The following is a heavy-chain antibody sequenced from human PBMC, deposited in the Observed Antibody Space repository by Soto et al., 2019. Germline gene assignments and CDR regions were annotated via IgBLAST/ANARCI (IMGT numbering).Heavy chain of an antibody. CDR1: GYTFTSYA. CDR2: INAGNGNT. J-gene: IGHJ5*02. V-gene: IGHV1-3*01. Sequence: QVQLVQSGAEVKKPGASVKVSCKASGYTFTSYAMHWVRQAPGQRLEWMGWINAGNGNTKYSQKFQGRVTITRDTSASTAYMELSSLRSEDTAVYYCARTMRPTLGYCSSTSCYNLREGWFDPWGQGTLVTVSS. D-gene: IGHD2-2*02. CDR3: ARTMRPTLGYCSSTSCYNLREGWFDP.